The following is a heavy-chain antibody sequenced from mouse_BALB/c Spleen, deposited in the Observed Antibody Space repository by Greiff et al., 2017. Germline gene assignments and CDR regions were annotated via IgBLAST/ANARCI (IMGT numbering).Heavy chain of an antibody. D-gene: IGHD1-1*01. CDR3: ARGGLITTVVARWYFDV. CDR1: GFTFSSFG. Sequence: EVQLVESGGGLVQPGGSRKLSCAASGFTFSSFGMHWVRQAPEKGLEWVAYISSGSSTIYYADTVKGRFTISRDNPKNTLFLQMTSLRSEDTAMYYCARGGLITTVVARWYFDVWGAGTTVTVSS. CDR2: ISSGSSTI. J-gene: IGHJ1*01. V-gene: IGHV5-17*02.